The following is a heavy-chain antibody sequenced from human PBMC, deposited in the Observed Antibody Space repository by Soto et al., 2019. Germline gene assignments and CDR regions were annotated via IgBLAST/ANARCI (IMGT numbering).Heavy chain of an antibody. D-gene: IGHD5-12*01. J-gene: IGHJ4*02. Sequence: QVQLVQSGAEVKKPGSSVKVSCKASGGTFSTYTISWVRQAPGQGLEWMGRVIPILGIANYAQKLQGRVTIPADKSMSTAYMERSSLRSEDTAVYYWATTGGYSGYVTFDYWGQGTLVTVSS. V-gene: IGHV1-69*02. CDR1: GGTFSTYT. CDR2: VIPILGIA. CDR3: ATTGGYSGYVTFDY.